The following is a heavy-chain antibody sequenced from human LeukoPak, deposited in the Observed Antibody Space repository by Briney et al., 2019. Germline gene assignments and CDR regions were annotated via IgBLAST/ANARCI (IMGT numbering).Heavy chain of an antibody. Sequence: QPGGSLRLSCAASGFSVSSNYMSWVLQAPGKGLEWVSVLYGGGTTYYADSVKGRFTISRDNSKNTLYLQMNSLRAEDTAVYYCARNNFDNSGYYPGYFDYWGQGTLVTVSS. CDR1: GFSVSSNY. CDR2: LYGGGTT. V-gene: IGHV3-53*01. J-gene: IGHJ4*02. D-gene: IGHD3-22*01. CDR3: ARNNFDNSGYYPGYFDY.